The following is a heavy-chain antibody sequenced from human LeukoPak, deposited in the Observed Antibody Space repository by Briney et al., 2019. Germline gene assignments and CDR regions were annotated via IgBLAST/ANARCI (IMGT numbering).Heavy chain of an antibody. CDR1: GGSISSSSYY. V-gene: IGHV4-39*07. J-gene: IGHJ6*02. CDR3: AGDKISSRGYYGMDV. D-gene: IGHD2-15*01. Sequence: PSETLSLTCTVSGGSISSSSYYWGWIRQPPGKGLEWIGSIYYSGSTYYNPSLKSRVTISVDTSKNQFSLKLSSVTAADTAVYYCAGDKISSRGYYGMDVWGQGTTVTVSS. CDR2: IYYSGST.